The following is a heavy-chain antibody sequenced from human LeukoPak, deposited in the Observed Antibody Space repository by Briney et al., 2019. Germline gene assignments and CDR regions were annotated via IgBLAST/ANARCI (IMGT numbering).Heavy chain of an antibody. J-gene: IGHJ5*02. CDR1: GFTFSSDA. CDR2: ISGSGGST. D-gene: IGHD4-11*01. CDR3: ARADSNYVSGNWFDP. Sequence: GGSLRLSCAASGFTFSSDAMSWVRQAPGKGLEWVSAISGSGGSTYYADSVKGRFTISRDNSKNTLYLQMNSLRAEDTAVYYCARADSNYVSGNWFDPWGQGTLVTVSS. V-gene: IGHV3-23*01.